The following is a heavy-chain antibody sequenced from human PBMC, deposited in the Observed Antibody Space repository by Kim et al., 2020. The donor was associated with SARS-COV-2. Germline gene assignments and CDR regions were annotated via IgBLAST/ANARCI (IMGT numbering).Heavy chain of an antibody. D-gene: IGHD3-22*01. Sequence: GGSLRLSCAASGFTFSSYAMSWVRQAPGKGLEWVSAISGSGGSTYYADSVKGRFTISGDNSKNTLYLQMNSLRAEDTAVYYCAKDLSYYYDSSGYYPSLGVDYWGQGTLVTVSS. CDR1: GFTFSSYA. CDR2: ISGSGGST. V-gene: IGHV3-23*01. CDR3: AKDLSYYYDSSGYYPSLGVDY. J-gene: IGHJ4*02.